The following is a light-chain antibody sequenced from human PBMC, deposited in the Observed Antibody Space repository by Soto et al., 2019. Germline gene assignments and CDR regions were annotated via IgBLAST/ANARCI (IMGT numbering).Light chain of an antibody. CDR2: EVS. J-gene: IGLJ2*01. CDR1: TSAY. CDR3: SSYTSSSTLL. V-gene: IGLV2-14*01. Sequence: QSVLTQPASMSGSPGQSITISCTGTTSAYVSWYQQHPGKAPKLMIYEVSNRPSGVSNRFSGSKSGYTASLAISGLQTEDEADYYCSSYTSSSTLLFGGGTKLTVL.